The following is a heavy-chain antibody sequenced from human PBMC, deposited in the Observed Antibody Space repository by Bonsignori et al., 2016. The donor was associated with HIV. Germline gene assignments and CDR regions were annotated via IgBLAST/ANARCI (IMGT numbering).Heavy chain of an antibody. V-gene: IGHV1-69*01. CDR1: GGVFGTYA. J-gene: IGHJ6*02. CDR2: IVPAFGTI. CDR3: ARIFGNSASVTYYYGMDV. Sequence: QVQLVQSGAEAKKSGSSVKVSCKASGGVFGTYAIGWVRQAPAQGLEWMGGIVPAFGTIKYAQKFQGRVTITADASTNIAYMELRSLKSEDTAVYFCARIFGNSASVTYYYGMDVWGQ. D-gene: IGHD4-23*01.